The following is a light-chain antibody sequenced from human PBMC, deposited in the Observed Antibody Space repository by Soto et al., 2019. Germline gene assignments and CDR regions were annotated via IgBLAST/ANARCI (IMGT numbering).Light chain of an antibody. J-gene: IGKJ5*01. CDR1: QSVSRY. CDR3: QQRSSWPIT. V-gene: IGKV3-11*01. CDR2: DAS. Sequence: EIVLTQSPATLSLSPGESATLSCRASQSVSRYLAWYQQKPGQAPRLLIYDASNRATGFPARFSGSGSGTDFTLTISRLEPEDFAVYYCQQRSSWPITFGQGTRLEIK.